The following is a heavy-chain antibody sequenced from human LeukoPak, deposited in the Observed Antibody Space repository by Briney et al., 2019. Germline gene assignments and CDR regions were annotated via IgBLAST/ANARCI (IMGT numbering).Heavy chain of an antibody. Sequence: GGSLRLSCAASGFTFSSYAMSWVRQAPGKGLEWVSTISATGGSTFYADSVKGRFTISRDNSKDTLYLQINSLGAEDTAVYFCAKVQTTVVSPPDSWGQGTLVTVSS. D-gene: IGHD4-23*01. CDR3: AKVQTTVVSPPDS. V-gene: IGHV3-23*01. J-gene: IGHJ4*02. CDR1: GFTFSSYA. CDR2: ISATGGST.